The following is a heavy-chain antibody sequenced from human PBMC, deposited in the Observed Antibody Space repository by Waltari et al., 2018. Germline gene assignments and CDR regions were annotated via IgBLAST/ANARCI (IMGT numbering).Heavy chain of an antibody. CDR1: GYTFTSYY. Sequence: QVQLVQSGAEVKKPGASVKVSCKASGYTFTSYYMHWVRQAPGQGLEWMGIINPSGGSTSYAQKFQGRVTMTRDTSTSTVYMELSSLRSEDTAVYYCARDQSRFAPITIFGVVLDYWGQGTLVTVSS. D-gene: IGHD3-3*01. CDR2: INPSGGST. CDR3: ARDQSRFAPITIFGVVLDY. J-gene: IGHJ4*02. V-gene: IGHV1-46*01.